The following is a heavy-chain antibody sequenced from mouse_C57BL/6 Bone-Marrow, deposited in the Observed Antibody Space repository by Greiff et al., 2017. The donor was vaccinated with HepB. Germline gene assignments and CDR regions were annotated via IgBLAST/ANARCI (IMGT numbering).Heavy chain of an antibody. CDR2: IDPETGGT. CDR3: SRVCCYNPWFAY. V-gene: IGHV1-15*01. Sequence: VQLQQSGAELVRPGASVTLSCKASGYTFTDYEMHWVKQTPVHGLEWIGAIDPETGGTAYTQKFKVKAILTADKSSSTAYMELRSLTSEDSAVYYCSRVCCYNPWFAYWGQGTLVTVSA. J-gene: IGHJ3*01. CDR1: GYTFTDYE. D-gene: IGHD1-3*01.